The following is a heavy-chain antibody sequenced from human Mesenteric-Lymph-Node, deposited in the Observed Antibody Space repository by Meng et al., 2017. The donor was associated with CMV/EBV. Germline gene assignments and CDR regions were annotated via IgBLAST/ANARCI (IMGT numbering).Heavy chain of an antibody. CDR2: IKQDGSEK. J-gene: IGHJ4*02. Sequence: GESLKISCAASGFTVSSHYMSWVRQAPGKGLEWVANIKQDGSEKYYVDSVKGRFTISRDNAKNSLYLQMNSLRAEDTAVYYCARDPYYDFWSGYYNSWGYFDYWGQGTLVTVSS. V-gene: IGHV3-7*01. CDR1: GFTVSSHY. D-gene: IGHD3-3*01. CDR3: ARDPYYDFWSGYYNSWGYFDY.